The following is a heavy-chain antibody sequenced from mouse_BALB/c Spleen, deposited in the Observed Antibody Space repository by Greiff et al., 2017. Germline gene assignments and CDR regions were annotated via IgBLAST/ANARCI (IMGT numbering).Heavy chain of an antibody. CDR1: GFTFTDYY. D-gene: IGHD2-1*01. Sequence: DVQLVESGGGLVQPGGSLRLSCATSGFTFTDYYMSWVRQPPGKALEWLGFIRNKANGYTTEYSVSVKGRFTISRDNSQSILYLQMNTLRAEDSATYYCARENYNGNYVGWYFDVWGAGTTVTVSS. CDR2: IRNKANGYTT. CDR3: ARENYNGNYVGWYFDV. J-gene: IGHJ1*01. V-gene: IGHV7-3*02.